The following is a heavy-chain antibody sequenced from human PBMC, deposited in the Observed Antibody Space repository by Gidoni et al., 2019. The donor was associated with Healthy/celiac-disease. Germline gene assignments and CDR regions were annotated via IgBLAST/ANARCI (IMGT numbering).Heavy chain of an antibody. CDR2: IYYSGST. CDR1: GGSISSYY. J-gene: IGHJ4*02. Sequence: QVQLQESGPGLVKPSETLSPTCTVPGGSISSYYWSWIRQPPGKGLEWIGYIYYSGSTNYHPSLKSRVTISVDTSKNQFSLKLSSVTAEDTAVYYCARDSGYERGLDYWGQGTLVTVSS. D-gene: IGHD5-12*01. CDR3: ARDSGYERGLDY. V-gene: IGHV4-59*01.